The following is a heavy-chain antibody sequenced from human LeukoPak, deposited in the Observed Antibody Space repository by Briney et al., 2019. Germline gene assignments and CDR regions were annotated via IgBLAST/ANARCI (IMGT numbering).Heavy chain of an antibody. V-gene: IGHV1-24*01. Sequence: ASVKVSCKVSGYTLTELSMHWVRQAPGKGLEWTGGFDPEDGETIYAQKFQGRVTMTEDTSTDTAYMELSSLRSEDTAVYYCARLKVYCSSTSCYGLGAFDIWGQGTMVTVSS. CDR3: ARLKVYCSSTSCYGLGAFDI. J-gene: IGHJ3*02. D-gene: IGHD2-2*01. CDR2: FDPEDGET. CDR1: GYTLTELS.